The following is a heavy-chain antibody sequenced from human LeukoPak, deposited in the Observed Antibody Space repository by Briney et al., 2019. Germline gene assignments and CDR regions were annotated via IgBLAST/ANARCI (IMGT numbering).Heavy chain of an antibody. J-gene: IGHJ3*02. Sequence: PSETLSLTCTVSGYSISSGYYWGWIRQPPGKGLEWIGSIYHSGSTYYNPSLKSRVTISVDTSKNQFSLKLSSVTAADTAVYYRAREGGDIVVVPAAQNRNAFDIWGQGTMVTVSS. CDR1: GYSISSGYY. CDR3: AREGGDIVVVPAAQNRNAFDI. D-gene: IGHD2-2*01. CDR2: IYHSGST. V-gene: IGHV4-38-2*02.